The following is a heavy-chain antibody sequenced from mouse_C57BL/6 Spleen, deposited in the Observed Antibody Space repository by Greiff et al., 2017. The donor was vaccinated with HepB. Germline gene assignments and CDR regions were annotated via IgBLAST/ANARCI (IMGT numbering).Heavy chain of an antibody. CDR3: ASSRNWAFAY. CDR1: GYTFTDYA. D-gene: IGHD4-1*02. J-gene: IGHJ3*01. V-gene: IGHV1-67*01. CDR2: ISTYYGDA. Sequence: QVHVKQSGPELVRPGVSVKISCKGSGYTFTDYAMHWVKQSHAKSLEWIGVISTYYGDASYNQKFKDKATMTVDKSSSTAYMELARLTSEDSADYYGASSRNWAFAYWGQGTLVTVSA.